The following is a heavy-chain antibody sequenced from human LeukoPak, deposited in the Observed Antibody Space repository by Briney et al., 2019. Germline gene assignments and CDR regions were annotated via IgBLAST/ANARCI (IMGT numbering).Heavy chain of an antibody. CDR2: LSYDGSNE. CDR3: AKDPSIGAPGYYYGMDV. J-gene: IGHJ6*02. V-gene: IGHV3-30*04. D-gene: IGHD4/OR15-4a*01. CDR1: GFTFSSYA. Sequence: GGSLRLSCAASGFTFSSYAMHWVRQAPGKGLEWVAVLSYDGSNEYYGESLKGRFSISRDNSQSTVFLQTNRLRGEDTAVYYCAKDPSIGAPGYYYGMDVWGQGTTVTVSS.